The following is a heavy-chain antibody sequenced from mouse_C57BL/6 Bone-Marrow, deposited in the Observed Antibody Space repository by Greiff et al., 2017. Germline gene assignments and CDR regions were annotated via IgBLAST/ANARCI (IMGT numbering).Heavy chain of an antibody. CDR1: GFTFSSYG. V-gene: IGHV5-6*02. CDR3: ARDYGSPFAY. J-gene: IGHJ3*01. D-gene: IGHD1-1*01. CDR2: ISSGGSYT. Sequence: DVKLVESGGDLVKPGGSLKLSCAASGFTFSSYGMSWVRQTPDKRLEWVATISSGGSYTYYPDSVKGRFTISRDNAKNTLYLQMSSLKSEDTAMYYCARDYGSPFAYWGQGTLVTVSA.